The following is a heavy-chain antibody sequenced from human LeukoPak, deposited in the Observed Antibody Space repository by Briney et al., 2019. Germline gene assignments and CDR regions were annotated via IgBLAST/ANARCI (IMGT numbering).Heavy chain of an antibody. Sequence: PGGSLRLSCVVSGFTFTSHGMNWIRQAPGKGLEWVAFIQHDGSNKYYADSVKGRFTISRDDSKNTLYLQMNSLRVEDTAMYYCAKLPGNGESWGQGTLVTVSS. J-gene: IGHJ5*02. V-gene: IGHV3-30*02. CDR3: AKLPGNGES. D-gene: IGHD3-10*01. CDR2: IQHDGSNK. CDR1: GFTFTSHG.